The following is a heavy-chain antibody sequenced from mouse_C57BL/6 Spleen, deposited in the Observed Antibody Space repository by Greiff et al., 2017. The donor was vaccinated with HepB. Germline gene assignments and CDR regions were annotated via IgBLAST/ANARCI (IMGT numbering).Heavy chain of an antibody. D-gene: IGHD2-5*01. J-gene: IGHJ4*01. CDR1: GYTFTSYW. CDR3: ARGFYSNYVDLYAMDY. CDR2: IDPNSGGT. V-gene: IGHV1-72*01. Sequence: VQLQQPGAELVKPGASVKLSCKASGYTFTSYWMHWVKQRPGRGLEWIGRIDPNSGGTKYNEKFKSKATLTVDQPSSTAYMQLSSLTSEDSAVYYCARGFYSNYVDLYAMDYWGQGTSVTVSS.